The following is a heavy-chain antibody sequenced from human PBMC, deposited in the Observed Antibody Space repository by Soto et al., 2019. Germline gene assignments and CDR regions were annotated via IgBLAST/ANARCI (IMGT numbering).Heavy chain of an antibody. D-gene: IGHD3-16*01. V-gene: IGHV3-7*03. J-gene: IGHJ4*02. Sequence: VGSLRLSCATSNFTFRNYWMNWVRQAPGKGLEWVANIKPDGSATNYVDSVKGRFTISRDNVRNSVSLQMNSLRVEDTAVYFCFGGNGGPQWGQGTLVTVSS. CDR2: IKPDGSAT. CDR3: FGGNGGPQ. CDR1: NFTFRNYW.